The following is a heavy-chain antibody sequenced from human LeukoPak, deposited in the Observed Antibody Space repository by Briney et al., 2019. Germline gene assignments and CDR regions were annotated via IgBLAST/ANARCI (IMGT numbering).Heavy chain of an antibody. CDR3: ARAGFYYDSSDFFFQH. Sequence: ASVKVSCKASGYTFTGYYMHWVRQAPGQGLEWMGWINPNSGGTNYAQKFQGWVTMTRDTSISTAYMELSRLRSDDTAVYYCARAGFYYDSSDFFFQHWGQGTLVTVSS. V-gene: IGHV1-2*04. J-gene: IGHJ1*01. CDR2: INPNSGGT. D-gene: IGHD3-22*01. CDR1: GYTFTGYY.